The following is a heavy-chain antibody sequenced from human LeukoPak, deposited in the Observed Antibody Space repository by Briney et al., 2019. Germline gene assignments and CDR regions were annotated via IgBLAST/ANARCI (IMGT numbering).Heavy chain of an antibody. CDR2: MNPNSGNT. CDR1: GYTFTGYY. CDR3: ARAPGGGFDY. Sequence: EASVTVSCKASGYTFTGYYMHWVRQAPGQGLEWMGWMNPNSGNTGYAQKFQGRVTMTRNTSISTAYMELSSLRSEDTAVYYCARAPGGGFDYWGQGTLVTVSS. D-gene: IGHD3-10*01. V-gene: IGHV1-8*02. J-gene: IGHJ4*02.